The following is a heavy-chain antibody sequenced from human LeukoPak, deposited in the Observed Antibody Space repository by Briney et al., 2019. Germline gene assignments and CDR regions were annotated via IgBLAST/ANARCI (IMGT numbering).Heavy chain of an antibody. J-gene: IGHJ6*02. CDR2: ISSSSSTI. Sequence: PGGSLRLSCAASGFTFSSYSMNWVRQAPGKGLEWVSYISSSSSTIYYADSVKGRFTISRDNAKNSLYLQMNSLRDEDTAVYYCARRNVDTAMEHYYYYYGMDVWGQGTTVTVSS. CDR1: GFTFSSYS. D-gene: IGHD5-18*01. V-gene: IGHV3-48*02. CDR3: ARRNVDTAMEHYYYYYGMDV.